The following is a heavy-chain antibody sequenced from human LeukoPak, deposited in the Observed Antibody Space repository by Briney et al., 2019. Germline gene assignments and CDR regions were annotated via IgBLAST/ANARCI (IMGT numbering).Heavy chain of an antibody. D-gene: IGHD6-13*01. V-gene: IGHV1-8*01. CDR2: MNPISGNT. J-gene: IGHJ4*02. CDR3: ARGYIAAAGTSGY. CDR1: GYTFTSYD. Sequence: ASVKVSCKASGYTFTSYDINWVRQATGQGLEWMGWMNPISGNTGYAQKFQGRVTMTRNTSISTAYMELSSLRSEDTAVYYCARGYIAAAGTSGYWGQGTLVTVSS.